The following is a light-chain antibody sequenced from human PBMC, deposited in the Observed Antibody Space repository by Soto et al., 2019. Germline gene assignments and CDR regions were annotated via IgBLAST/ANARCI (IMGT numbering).Light chain of an antibody. CDR3: QQYNNWPWT. J-gene: IGKJ1*01. V-gene: IGKV3-15*01. Sequence: EIVLTQSPGTLSVSPGGRATVSCRASQSISDTLAWYQQKPGQAPRLLIYSASRRATGFPGRFSGSGSGTDFTLTISSLQSEDLAVYYCQQYNNWPWTFGQGTKVDIK. CDR1: QSISDT. CDR2: SAS.